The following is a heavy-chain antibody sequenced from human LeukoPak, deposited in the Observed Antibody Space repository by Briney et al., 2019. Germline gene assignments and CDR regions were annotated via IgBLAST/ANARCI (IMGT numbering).Heavy chain of an antibody. CDR3: ARGADHGGSYYPD. J-gene: IGHJ4*02. D-gene: IGHD3-10*01. Sequence: GGSLRLSCAASGFDFSSNWMYWVRQGPGKGPVWVSRMKTDGTRIEYADSVKGRFTISRDNAKNTLFLQMSSLRVEDTAVYYCARGADHGGSYYPDWGQGTRVTVSS. V-gene: IGHV3-74*01. CDR1: GFDFSSNW. CDR2: MKTDGTRI.